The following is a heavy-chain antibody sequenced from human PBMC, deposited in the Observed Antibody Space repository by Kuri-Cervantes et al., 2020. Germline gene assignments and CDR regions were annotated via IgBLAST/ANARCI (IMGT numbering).Heavy chain of an antibody. CDR2: IYYSGST. CDR3: ARALAGTPFVLTY. Sequence: SETLSLTCTVSGGSISSYYWSWIRQPPGKGLEWIGYIYYSGSTNYNPSLKSRVTISVDTSKNQFSLKLSSVTAADTAMYYCARALAGTPFVLTYWAKGTLSPFP. V-gene: IGHV4-59*01. J-gene: IGHJ4*02. CDR1: GGSISSYY. D-gene: IGHD1-26*01.